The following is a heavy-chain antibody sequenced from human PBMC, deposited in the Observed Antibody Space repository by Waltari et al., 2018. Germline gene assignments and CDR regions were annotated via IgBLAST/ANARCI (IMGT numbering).Heavy chain of an antibody. CDR3: ATGNGVAVAGTLY. Sequence: EVQLVQSGAEVKKPGATVKISCKVSGYTFTDYYMHWVQQATGKGIVWMGLVDPKDGETIYSEKFQGRVTITADTSTDTAYMELSSLRSEDTAVYYCATGNGVAVAGTLYWGQGTLVTVSS. CDR1: GYTFTDYY. CDR2: VDPKDGET. V-gene: IGHV1-69-2*01. D-gene: IGHD6-19*01. J-gene: IGHJ4*02.